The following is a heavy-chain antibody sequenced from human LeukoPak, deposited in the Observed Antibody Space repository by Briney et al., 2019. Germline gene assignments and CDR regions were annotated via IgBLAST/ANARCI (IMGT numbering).Heavy chain of an antibody. CDR1: GFTFSSYG. J-gene: IGHJ6*02. D-gene: IGHD3-10*01. Sequence: GGSLRLSCAASGFTFSSYGMHWVRQAPGKGLEWVAVIWYDGSNKYYADSVKGRFTISRDNSKNTLYLQMSSLRAEDTAVYYCARDLNGSGRGGDYYYYGMDVWGQGTTVTVSS. CDR2: IWYDGSNK. CDR3: ARDLNGSGRGGDYYYYGMDV. V-gene: IGHV3-33*01.